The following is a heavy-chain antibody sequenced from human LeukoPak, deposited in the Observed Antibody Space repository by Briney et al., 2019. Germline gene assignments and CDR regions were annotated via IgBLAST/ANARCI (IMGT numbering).Heavy chain of an antibody. CDR1: GYTFTGYY. Sequence: ASVKVSCKASGYTFTGYYMHWVRQAPGQGLEWMGWINPNSGGTNYAQKFRGWVTMTRDTSISTAYMELSRLRSDDTAVYYCARAGYCSSTSCYSWFDPWGQGTLVTVSS. CDR3: ARAGYCSSTSCYSWFDP. V-gene: IGHV1-2*04. J-gene: IGHJ5*02. D-gene: IGHD2-2*02. CDR2: INPNSGGT.